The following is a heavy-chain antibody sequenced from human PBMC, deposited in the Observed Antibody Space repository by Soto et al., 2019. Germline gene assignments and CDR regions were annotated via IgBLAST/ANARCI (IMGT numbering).Heavy chain of an antibody. CDR2: IYHSGST. V-gene: IGHV4-38-2*02. CDR1: GYSISSGYY. D-gene: IGHD3-22*01. Sequence: PSETLSLTCAVSGYSISSGYYWGWIRQPPGKGLEWIGSIYHSGSTYYNPSLKSRVTISVDTPKNQFSLKLSSVTAADTAVYYCARDLLSSYYDSRGLGFDYWGQGTLVTVSS. CDR3: ARDLLSSYYDSRGLGFDY. J-gene: IGHJ4*02.